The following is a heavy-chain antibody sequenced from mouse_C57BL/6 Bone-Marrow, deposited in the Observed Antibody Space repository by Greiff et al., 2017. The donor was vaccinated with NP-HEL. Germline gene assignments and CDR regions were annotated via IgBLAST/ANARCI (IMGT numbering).Heavy chain of an antibody. D-gene: IGHD1-1*01. V-gene: IGHV15-2*01. J-gene: IGHJ3*01. CDR2: ILPSIGRT. CDR3: ARGDYGSSYVWFAY. CDR1: DSEVFPIAY. Sequence: VQLQQSGSELRSPGSSVKLSCKDFDSEVFPIAYMSWVRQKPGHGFEWIGGILPSIGRTIYGEKFEDKATLDADTLSNTAYLELNSLTSEDSAIYYCARGDYGSSYVWFAYWGQGTLVTVSA.